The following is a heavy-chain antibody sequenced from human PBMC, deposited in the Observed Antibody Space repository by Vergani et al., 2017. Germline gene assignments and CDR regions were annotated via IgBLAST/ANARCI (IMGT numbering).Heavy chain of an antibody. CDR1: GGSLSGYN. J-gene: IGHJ4*02. V-gene: IGHV4-59*01. D-gene: IGHD1-14*01. CDR2: VEDSGYF. CDR3: ARSIVSRNPADYFDN. Sequence: QVQLQESGPGLVRPSETLSLTCTVSGGSLSGYNWNWIRQTPGAGLEWIGYVEDSGYFNYNPSLTTRVSMSSDTSNNQFSLMLSSVTVADTAVYYCARSIVSRNPADYFDNWGQGTLVTVSS.